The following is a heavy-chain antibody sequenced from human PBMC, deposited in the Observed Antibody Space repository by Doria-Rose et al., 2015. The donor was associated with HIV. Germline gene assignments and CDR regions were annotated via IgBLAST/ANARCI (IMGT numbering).Heavy chain of an antibody. D-gene: IGHD6-6*01. V-gene: IGHV4-34*01. J-gene: IGHJ6*03. CDR3: ARGYSSSPLWDYYYMDV. Sequence: WSCIRQSPKKGLEWIVEVNHRGTSNYHPSLKSRVTISVDMSKNQFSLKLNSVTAADTAVYYCARGYSSSPLWDYYYMDVWGKGTTGNGS. CDR2: VNHRGTS.